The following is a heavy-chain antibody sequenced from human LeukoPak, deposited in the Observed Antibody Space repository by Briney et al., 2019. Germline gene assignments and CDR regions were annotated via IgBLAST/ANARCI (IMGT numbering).Heavy chain of an antibody. J-gene: IGHJ6*04. CDR2: IYTSGST. D-gene: IGHD4-11*01. Sequence: SETLSLTCTVSGGSISSGSYYWSWIRQSAGKGLEWIGRIYTSGSTNYNPSLKSRVTISVDTSKNQFSLKLSSVTAADTAVYYCAAMTTVTTLGLDVWGKGTTVTVSS. V-gene: IGHV4-61*02. CDR1: GGSISSGSYY. CDR3: AAMTTVTTLGLDV.